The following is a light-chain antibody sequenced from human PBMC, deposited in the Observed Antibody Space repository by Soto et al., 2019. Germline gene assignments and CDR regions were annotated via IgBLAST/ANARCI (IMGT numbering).Light chain of an antibody. J-gene: IGKJ2*01. Sequence: EVVLTQSPGTLSLSPGERATLSCRASENVSNNYLAWYQQKPGQATRLLIFGSSDRAAGIPDRFSGSGSGTDFNLTISRLEPEDFAVYYCQQYGSSRPYTFGQGTKLEIK. CDR3: QQYGSSRPYT. V-gene: IGKV3-20*01. CDR1: ENVSNNY. CDR2: GSS.